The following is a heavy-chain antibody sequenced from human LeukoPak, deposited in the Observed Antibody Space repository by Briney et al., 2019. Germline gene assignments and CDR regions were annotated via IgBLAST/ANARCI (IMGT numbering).Heavy chain of an antibody. D-gene: IGHD2-15*01. CDR1: GYTFTSYY. J-gene: IGHJ4*02. V-gene: IGHV1-2*02. CDR3: ARAPYCSGGSCYAWLFDY. Sequence: ASVKVSCKASGYTFTSYYMHWVRQAPGQGLEWMGWINPNSGGTNYAQKFQGRVTMTRDTSISTAYMELSRLRSDDTAVYYCARAPYCSGGSCYAWLFDYWGQGTLVTVSS. CDR2: INPNSGGT.